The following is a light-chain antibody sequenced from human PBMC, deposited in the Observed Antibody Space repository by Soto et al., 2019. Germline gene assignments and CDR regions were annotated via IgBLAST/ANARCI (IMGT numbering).Light chain of an antibody. Sequence: QLVLTQPPSASASLGASVKLTCTLSSGHNSYAIAWHQQQTEKGPRYLMKLNSDGSHSKGDGIPDRFSGSSSGAERYLTISSLQSEDEADYYCQTWSTDIRVFGGGTEITVL. CDR2: LNSDGSH. V-gene: IGLV4-69*01. J-gene: IGLJ3*02. CDR1: SGHNSYA. CDR3: QTWSTDIRV.